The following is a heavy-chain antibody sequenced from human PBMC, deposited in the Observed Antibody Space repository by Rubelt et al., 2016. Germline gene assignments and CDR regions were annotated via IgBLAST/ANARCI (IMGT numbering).Heavy chain of an antibody. CDR3: ASERRMEGPTSAFDI. J-gene: IGHJ3*02. D-gene: IGHD1-26*01. Sequence: QVQLQESCPGLVKPSETLSLTCAVSGGSISSGGYYWSWIRQHPGKGLEWIGYIYFSGSTDYTPSLKSRVTISVDTSKNQFSLKLSSVTAADTAVYYCASERRMEGPTSAFDIWGQGTMVTVSS. V-gene: IGHV4-31*11. CDR1: GGSISSGGYY. CDR2: IYFSGST.